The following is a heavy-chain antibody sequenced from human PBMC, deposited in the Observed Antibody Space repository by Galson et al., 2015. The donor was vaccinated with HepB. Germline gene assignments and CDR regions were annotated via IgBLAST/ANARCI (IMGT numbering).Heavy chain of an antibody. D-gene: IGHD1-26*01. CDR3: ARGIIVGN. CDR1: GFTFSSYA. Sequence: SLRLSCAASGFTFSSYAMHWVRQAPGKGLEWVANIKQDGSEKYYVDSVKGRFTISRDNAKNSLYLQMNSLRAEDTAVYYCARGIIVGNWGQGTLVTVSS. J-gene: IGHJ4*02. V-gene: IGHV3-7*01. CDR2: IKQDGSEK.